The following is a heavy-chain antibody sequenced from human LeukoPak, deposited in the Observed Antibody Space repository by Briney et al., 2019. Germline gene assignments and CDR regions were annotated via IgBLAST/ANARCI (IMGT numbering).Heavy chain of an antibody. V-gene: IGHV1-18*01. CDR2: ISAYNGNT. D-gene: IGHD2-21*01. CDR3: ARGTHMRTAGYYYMDV. Sequence: ASVKVSCKAPGYTFTSYGISWVRQAPGQGLEWMGWISAYNGNTNYAQKFQGRVTITTDESTSTAYMELSSLRSEDTAVYYCARGTHMRTAGYYYMDVWGKGTTVTVSS. CDR1: GYTFTSYG. J-gene: IGHJ6*03.